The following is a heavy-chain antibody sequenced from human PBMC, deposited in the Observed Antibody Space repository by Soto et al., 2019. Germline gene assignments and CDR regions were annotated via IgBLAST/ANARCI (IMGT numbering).Heavy chain of an antibody. CDR2: IYYSGST. CDR3: ASLYDGSGYPSFGAFDI. V-gene: IGHV4-59*01. D-gene: IGHD3-22*01. CDR1: GGSISSYY. J-gene: IGHJ3*02. Sequence: PSETLSLTCTVSGGSISSYYWSWIRQPPGKGLEWIGYIYYSGSTNYNPSLKSRVTISVDTSKNQFSLKLSSVTAADTAVYYCASLYDGSGYPSFGAFDIWGQGTMVTVSS.